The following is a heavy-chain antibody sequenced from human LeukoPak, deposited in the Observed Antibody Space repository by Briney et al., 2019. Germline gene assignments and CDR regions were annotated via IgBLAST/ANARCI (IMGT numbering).Heavy chain of an antibody. CDR2: ISISSNYI. J-gene: IGHJ3*02. Sequence: PGGSLRLSCAASGFTFSSYSMNWVRQAPGKGLEWVSSISISSNYIYYADSVKGRFTISRDNAKNSLYLQMNSLRAEDTAVYYCASGSRFGVVGRYAFDIWGQGTMVTDSS. D-gene: IGHD3-3*01. CDR1: GFTFSSYS. CDR3: ASGSRFGVVGRYAFDI. V-gene: IGHV3-21*01.